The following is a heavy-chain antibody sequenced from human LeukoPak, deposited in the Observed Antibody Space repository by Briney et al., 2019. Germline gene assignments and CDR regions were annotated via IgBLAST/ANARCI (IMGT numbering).Heavy chain of an antibody. V-gene: IGHV4-30-4*01. D-gene: IGHD2-15*01. CDR1: GDSISSGNYY. CDR3: AADVIAAKEYFDY. CDR2: IFYSGST. J-gene: IGHJ4*02. Sequence: SETLSLTCTVSGDSISSGNYYWSWIRQPPGKGLEWIGYIFYSGSTYYNPSLKSRVTISVDTSKNQFSLKLSSVTAADTAVYYCAADVIAAKEYFDYGGQGTLVTFSS.